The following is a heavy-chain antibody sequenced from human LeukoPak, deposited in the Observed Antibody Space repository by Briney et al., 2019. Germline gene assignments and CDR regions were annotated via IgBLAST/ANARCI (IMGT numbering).Heavy chain of an antibody. J-gene: IGHJ4*02. Sequence: GASVKVSCKASGYTFTSYGISWVRQAPGQGLEWMGWISAYNGNTNYAQKLQGRVAMTTDTSTSTAYMELRSLRSDDTAVYYCARTIFGVVPHYFDYWGQGTLVTVSS. CDR3: ARTIFGVVPHYFDY. D-gene: IGHD3-3*01. CDR2: ISAYNGNT. V-gene: IGHV1-18*01. CDR1: GYTFTSYG.